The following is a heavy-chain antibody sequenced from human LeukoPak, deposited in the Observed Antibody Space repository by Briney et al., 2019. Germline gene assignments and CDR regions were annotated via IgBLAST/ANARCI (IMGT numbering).Heavy chain of an antibody. D-gene: IGHD5-12*01. CDR1: GFTFSSYS. Sequence: GGSLRLSCAASGFTFSSYSLNWVRQAPGKGLEWVSYISSSGSTIYYADSVKGRFTISRDNAKNSLYLQMNSLRAEDTAVYYCARRQGYGTAPYDYWGQGTLVTVSS. J-gene: IGHJ4*02. CDR3: ARRQGYGTAPYDY. V-gene: IGHV3-48*04. CDR2: ISSSGSTI.